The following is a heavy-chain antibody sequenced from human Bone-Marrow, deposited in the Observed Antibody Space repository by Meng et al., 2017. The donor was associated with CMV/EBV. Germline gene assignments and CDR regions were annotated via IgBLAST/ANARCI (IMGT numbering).Heavy chain of an antibody. J-gene: IGHJ4*02. CDR3: ARGPFSSSWYSLDY. D-gene: IGHD6-13*01. CDR2: INPNSGGT. V-gene: IGHV1-2*02. Sequence: SGYTFTDYYMHWVRQAPGQGLEWMGWINPNSGGTKFARKFQVRVTMTRDTSISTAYMELTRLRSDDTAVYYCARGPFSSSWYSLDYWGQGTLVTVSS. CDR1: GYTFTDYY.